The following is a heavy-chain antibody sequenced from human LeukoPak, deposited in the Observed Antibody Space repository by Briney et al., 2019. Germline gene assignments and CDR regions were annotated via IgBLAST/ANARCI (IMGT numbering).Heavy chain of an antibody. D-gene: IGHD1-14*01. Sequence: SETLSLTCTVSGGSISSGDYYWSWIRQPPGKGLVWIGYIYYSGSTYYNPSLKSRVTISVDTSKNQFSLKLSSVTAADTAVYYCARVNRFDYGMDVWGQGTTVTVSS. CDR1: GGSISSGDYY. J-gene: IGHJ6*02. V-gene: IGHV4-30-4*01. CDR3: ARVNRFDYGMDV. CDR2: IYYSGST.